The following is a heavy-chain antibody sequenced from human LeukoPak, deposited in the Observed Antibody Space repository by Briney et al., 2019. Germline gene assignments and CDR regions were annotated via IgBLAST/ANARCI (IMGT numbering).Heavy chain of an antibody. J-gene: IGHJ2*01. CDR1: GVSIRSSNW. Sequence: SETLSLTCAVAGVSIRSSNWWSWVRQSPGKGLEWIGEIYHSGTTNYNPSLKSRVTISVDKSENQLSLKLTSVTAADTAVYYCARDSYSATSASYWYFDLWGRGTLVTVSS. V-gene: IGHV4-4*02. CDR2: IYHSGTT. D-gene: IGHD1-7*01. CDR3: ARDSYSATSASYWYFDL.